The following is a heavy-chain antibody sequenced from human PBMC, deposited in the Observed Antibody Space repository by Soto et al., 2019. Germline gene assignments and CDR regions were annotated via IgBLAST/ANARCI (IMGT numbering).Heavy chain of an antibody. Sequence: SETLSLTCTVSGGSISSYYWSWIRQPPGKGLEWIGYIYYSGSTNYNPSLKSRVTISVDTSKNQFSLKLSSVTAADTAVYYCAALPRSGPEYYYYYYYMDVWGKGTTVTVSS. CDR1: GGSISSYY. D-gene: IGHD6-19*01. J-gene: IGHJ6*03. CDR3: AALPRSGPEYYYYYYYMDV. V-gene: IGHV4-59*01. CDR2: IYYSGST.